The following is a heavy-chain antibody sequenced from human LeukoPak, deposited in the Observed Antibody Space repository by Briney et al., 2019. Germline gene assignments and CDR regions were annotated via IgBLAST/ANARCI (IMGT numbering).Heavy chain of an antibody. D-gene: IGHD1-26*01. CDR2: ISAYNGNT. J-gene: IGHJ4*02. Sequence: ASVKVSRKASGYSFTSYGISWVRQAPGQGLEWMGWISAYNGNTNYAQNFQGRVTMTTDTSTSTAYMELRSLRSDDTAVYYCARDKEGRWELLIDYWGQGTLVTVSS. CDR1: GYSFTSYG. V-gene: IGHV1-18*01. CDR3: ARDKEGRWELLIDY.